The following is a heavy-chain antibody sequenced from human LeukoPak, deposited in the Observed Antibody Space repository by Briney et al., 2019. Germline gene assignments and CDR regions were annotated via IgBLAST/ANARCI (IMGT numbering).Heavy chain of an antibody. Sequence: GGSLRLSCAASGFTFSSYSMNWVRQAPGEGLEWVSSISSSSSYIYYADSVKGRFTISRDNAKNSLYLQMNSLRAEDTAVYYCAREPPGLYYYYMDVWGKGTTVTVSS. V-gene: IGHV3-21*01. CDR1: GFTFSSYS. D-gene: IGHD1-14*01. J-gene: IGHJ6*03. CDR3: AREPPGLYYYYMDV. CDR2: ISSSSSYI.